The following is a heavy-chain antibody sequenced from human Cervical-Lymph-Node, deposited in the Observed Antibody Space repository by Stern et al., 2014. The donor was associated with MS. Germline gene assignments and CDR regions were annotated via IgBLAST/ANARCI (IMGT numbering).Heavy chain of an antibody. V-gene: IGHV1-46*01. Sequence: VQLVQCGAEVKKPGASVKVSCKASGYTFTNYYMHWVRLAPGQGLEWMGISNPSGGSTSYAQKFQGRVTMTRDTSTSTVYMELSSLRSEDTAVYYCAREVAGHRLGMMDVWGQGTTVTVSS. CDR3: AREVAGHRLGMMDV. CDR2: SNPSGGST. D-gene: IGHD6-19*01. J-gene: IGHJ6*02. CDR1: GYTFTNYY.